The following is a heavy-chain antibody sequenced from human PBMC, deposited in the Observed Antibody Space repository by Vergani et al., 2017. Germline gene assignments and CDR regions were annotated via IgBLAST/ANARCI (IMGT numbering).Heavy chain of an antibody. CDR3: AGDYYGSGGYYYFGMDV. CDR1: GFTFSTYG. J-gene: IGHJ6*02. V-gene: IGHV3-30*03. D-gene: IGHD3-10*01. Sequence: QVQLVESGGGVVQPGRSLRLSCAVSGFTFSTYGMNWVRQAPGKGLEWVAVISHVGSNKDYADSGKGRFTISRDNSKNTLYLQMNSLRPEDTAMYYCAGDYYGSGGYYYFGMDVWGQGTTVTVSS. CDR2: ISHVGSNK.